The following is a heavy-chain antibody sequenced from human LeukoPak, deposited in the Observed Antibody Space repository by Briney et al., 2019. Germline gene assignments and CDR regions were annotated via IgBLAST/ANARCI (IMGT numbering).Heavy chain of an antibody. Sequence: GGSLRLSCAASGFTFSSYAMSWVRQAPGKGLEWVSAISGSGGSTYYADSVKGRFTISRDNSKNTLYLQMNSLRAEDTAVYYCAKDKNGYSSSWYEWYFDLWGRGTLVTVSS. J-gene: IGHJ2*01. CDR1: GFTFSSYA. CDR3: AKDKNGYSSSWYEWYFDL. V-gene: IGHV3-23*01. D-gene: IGHD6-13*01. CDR2: ISGSGGST.